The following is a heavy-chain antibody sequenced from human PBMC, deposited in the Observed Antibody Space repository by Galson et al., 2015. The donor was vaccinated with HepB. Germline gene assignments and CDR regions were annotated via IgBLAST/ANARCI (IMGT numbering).Heavy chain of an antibody. CDR2: ISETSQYI. V-gene: IGHV3-21*06. D-gene: IGHD6-19*01. Sequence: SLRLSCAASGLIFTSYSMNWVRQAPGKGLEWVATISETSQYIDYADSVKGRFTISRDNAKNSLFLQMDSLRAEDTAVYYCASDRADQWLATYYFNYWGQGTLATVSS. CDR1: GLIFTSYS. CDR3: ASDRADQWLATYYFNY. J-gene: IGHJ4*02.